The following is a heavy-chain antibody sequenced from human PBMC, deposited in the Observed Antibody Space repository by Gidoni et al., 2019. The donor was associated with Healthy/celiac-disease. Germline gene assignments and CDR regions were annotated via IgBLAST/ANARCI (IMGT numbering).Heavy chain of an antibody. J-gene: IGHJ4*02. CDR2: ST. D-gene: IGHD3-22*01. Sequence: STNYNPSLKSRVTMSVDTSKNQFSLKLSSVTAADTAVYYCARTGYYDSSGLVYWGQGTLVTVSS. CDR3: ARTGYYDSSGLVY. V-gene: IGHV4-4*07.